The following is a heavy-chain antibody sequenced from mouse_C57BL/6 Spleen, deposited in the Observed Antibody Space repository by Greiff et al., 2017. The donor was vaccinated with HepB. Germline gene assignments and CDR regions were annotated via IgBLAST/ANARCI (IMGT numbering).Heavy chain of an antibody. D-gene: IGHD2-14*01. V-gene: IGHV1-82*01. CDR3: ARSGVRHFDY. Sequence: VQVVESGPELVKPGASVKISCKASGYAFSSSWMNWVKQRPGKGLEWIGRIYPGDGDTNYNGKFKGKATLTADKSSSTAYMQLSSLTSEDSAVYFCARSGVRHFDYWGQGTTLTVSS. J-gene: IGHJ2*01. CDR2: IYPGDGDT. CDR1: GYAFSSSW.